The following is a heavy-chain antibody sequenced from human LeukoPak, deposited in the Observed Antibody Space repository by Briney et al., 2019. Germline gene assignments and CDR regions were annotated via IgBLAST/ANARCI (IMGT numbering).Heavy chain of an antibody. CDR3: AKYSDQ. V-gene: IGHV3-23*01. J-gene: IGHJ5*02. CDR2: VSGSGSGT. Sequence: GGSLRLSCSASGFTFSSFAMSWVRQAPGKGLEWVSGVSGSGSGTYYADSVKGRFTISRDNSKNTLSLQMNSLRAEDTAVYYCAKYSDQWGQGTLVTVSS. CDR1: GFTFSSFA. D-gene: IGHD1-26*01.